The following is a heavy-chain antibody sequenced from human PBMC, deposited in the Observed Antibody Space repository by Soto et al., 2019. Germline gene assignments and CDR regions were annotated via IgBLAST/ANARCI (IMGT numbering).Heavy chain of an antibody. Sequence: SETLSLTCAVYGVSFSGYYWSWIRQPPGKGLEWIGEINHSGSTNYNPSLKSRVTISVDTSKNQFSLKLSSVTAADTAVYYCARRSIAARPGVDYWGQGTLVTVSS. V-gene: IGHV4-34*01. D-gene: IGHD6-6*01. J-gene: IGHJ4*02. CDR3: ARRSIAARPGVDY. CDR2: INHSGST. CDR1: GVSFSGYY.